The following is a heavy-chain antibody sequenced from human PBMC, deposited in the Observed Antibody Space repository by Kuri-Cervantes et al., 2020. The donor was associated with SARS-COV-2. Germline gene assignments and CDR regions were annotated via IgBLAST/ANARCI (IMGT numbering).Heavy chain of an antibody. CDR1: GFTFSSYA. Sequence: GGSLRLSCAASGFTFSSYAMHWVRQAPGKGLEWVAVISYDGSNKYYAGSVKGRFTISRDNSKNTLYLQMNSLRAEDTAVYYCARDYCSSTSCYFYYYYGMDVWGQGTTVTVSS. D-gene: IGHD2-2*01. CDR2: ISYDGSNK. CDR3: ARDYCSSTSCYFYYYYGMDV. V-gene: IGHV3-30-3*01. J-gene: IGHJ6*02.